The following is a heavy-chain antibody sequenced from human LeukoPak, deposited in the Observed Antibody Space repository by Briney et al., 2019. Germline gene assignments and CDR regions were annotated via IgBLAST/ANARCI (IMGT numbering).Heavy chain of an antibody. V-gene: IGHV4-59*02. CDR1: SGSVSSYY. D-gene: IGHD3-22*01. J-gene: IGHJ4*02. CDR3: ARVVPDYYDSSTYADY. Sequence: PSETLSLTCTVSSGSVSSYYWSWIRQPPGKGLEWIGYIYYSGSTNYNPSLKSRVTISVDTSKNQFSLRLSSVAAADTAVYYCARVVPDYYDSSTYADYWGQGTLVTVSS. CDR2: IYYSGST.